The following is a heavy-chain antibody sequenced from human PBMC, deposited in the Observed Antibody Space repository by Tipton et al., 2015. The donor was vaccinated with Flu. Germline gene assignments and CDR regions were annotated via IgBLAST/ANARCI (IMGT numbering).Heavy chain of an antibody. CDR3: ARSRDFWSGYGFDY. D-gene: IGHD3-3*01. CDR1: GGSINGYY. J-gene: IGHJ4*02. Sequence: TLSLTCTVSGGSINGYYWSWIRQTPGKGLEWIGYIYYTGGTNYNPSLKSRLTMSIDTSKNQFSLKLTSVTAADTAVYYCARSRDFWSGYGFDYWGQGTLVTVSS. V-gene: IGHV4-59*08. CDR2: IYYTGGT.